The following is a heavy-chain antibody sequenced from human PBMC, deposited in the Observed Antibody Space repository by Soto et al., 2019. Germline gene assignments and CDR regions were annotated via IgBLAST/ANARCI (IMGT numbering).Heavy chain of an antibody. CDR2: IYYSGST. J-gene: IGHJ5*02. Sequence: SETLSLTCTVSGGSISSGDYYWSWIRQPPGKGLEWIGYIYYSGSTYYNPSLKSRVTISVDTPKNQFSLKLSSVTAADTAVYYCATNGYYGSGSYNWFDPWGQGTLVTVSS. D-gene: IGHD3-10*01. CDR1: GGSISSGDYY. V-gene: IGHV4-30-4*01. CDR3: ATNGYYGSGSYNWFDP.